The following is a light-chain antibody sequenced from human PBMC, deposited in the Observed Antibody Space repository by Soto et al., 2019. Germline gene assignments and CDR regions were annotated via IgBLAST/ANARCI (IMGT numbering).Light chain of an antibody. CDR1: QSLGRF. CDR2: GASNLQSF. V-gene: IGKV1-39*01. J-gene: IGKJ1*01. CDR3: QQSYTFPPPWT. Sequence: DIQLTHSPSSLSASVGDRVTITCRASQSLGRFLNCFQHTSGKAPKVLIFGASNLQSFNLQSGVPSGFSGSGSAAEFTHSVSGLQPEDFATYYCQQSYTFPPPWTFGRGTKVDIK.